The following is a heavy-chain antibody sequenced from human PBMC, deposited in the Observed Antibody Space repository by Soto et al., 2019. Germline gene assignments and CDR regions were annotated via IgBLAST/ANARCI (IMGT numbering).Heavy chain of an antibody. J-gene: IGHJ5*02. CDR3: ARDRVHDILTGYDP. D-gene: IGHD3-9*01. V-gene: IGHV1-3*01. Sequence: QVQLVQSGAEVKKPGASVKVSCKASGYTFTSYAMHWVRQAPGQRLEWMGWITAGNGNTKYSQKFQGRVTITRDTSASTAYMELSSLRSEDTAVYYCARDRVHDILTGYDPWGQGTLVTVSS. CDR1: GYTFTSYA. CDR2: ITAGNGNT.